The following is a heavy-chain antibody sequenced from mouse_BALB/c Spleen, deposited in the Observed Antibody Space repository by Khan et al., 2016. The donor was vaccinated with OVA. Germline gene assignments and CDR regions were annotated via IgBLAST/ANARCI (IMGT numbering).Heavy chain of an antibody. CDR2: IDPENGET. Sequence: VQLQQSGAELVRPGALVTLSCKASVFNIKDYYMHWVKQRPEQGLEWIGWIDPENGETVYDPKVQGKANITADTSYNTAYLQLSSLTSEDTAVYDCSRSGYFAWFAYWGQGTLVTVSA. CDR1: VFNIKDYY. D-gene: IGHD3-2*02. V-gene: IGHV14-1*02. CDR3: SRSGYFAWFAY. J-gene: IGHJ3*01.